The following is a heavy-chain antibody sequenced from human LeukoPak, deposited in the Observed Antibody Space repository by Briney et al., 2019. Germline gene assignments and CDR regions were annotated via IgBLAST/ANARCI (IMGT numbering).Heavy chain of an antibody. CDR1: GFTFSSYS. D-gene: IGHD2-15*01. V-gene: IGHV3-48*01. J-gene: IGHJ4*02. CDR2: ISSSSSTI. CDR3: ARSGDIVVVVAATYFDY. Sequence: PGGSLRLSCAASGFTFSSYSMNWARQAPGKGLEWVSYISSSSSTIYYADSVKGRFTISRDNAKNSLYLQMNSLRAEDTAVYYCARSGDIVVVVAATYFDYWGQGTLVTVSS.